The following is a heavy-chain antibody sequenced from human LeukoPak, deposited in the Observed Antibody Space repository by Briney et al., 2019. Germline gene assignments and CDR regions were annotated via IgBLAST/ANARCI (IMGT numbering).Heavy chain of an antibody. D-gene: IGHD5-24*01. CDR3: ARGDWRWLQSDY. J-gene: IGHJ4*02. CDR2: ISAYNGNT. CDR1: GYTFTSYG. V-gene: IGHV1-18*01. Sequence: ASVKVSCKASGYTFTSYGISWVRQAPGQGLEWMGWISAYNGNTNYAQELQGRVTMTTDTSTSTAYMELSSLRSEDTAVHYCARGDWRWLQSDYWGQGTLVTVSS.